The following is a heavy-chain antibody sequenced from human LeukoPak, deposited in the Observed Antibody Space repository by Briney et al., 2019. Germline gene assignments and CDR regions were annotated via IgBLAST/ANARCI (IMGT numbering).Heavy chain of an antibody. D-gene: IGHD6-19*01. CDR3: ARDEAVGTGAGKQWLIIDY. CDR2: IIPIFGTA. V-gene: IGHV1-69*05. Sequence: SVKVSCKASGGTFSSYAISWVRQAPGQGLEWMGRIIPIFGTANYAQRFQGRVTITTDESTSTAYMELSSLRSEDTAVYYCARDEAVGTGAGKQWLIIDYWGQGTLVTVSS. J-gene: IGHJ4*02. CDR1: GGTFSSYA.